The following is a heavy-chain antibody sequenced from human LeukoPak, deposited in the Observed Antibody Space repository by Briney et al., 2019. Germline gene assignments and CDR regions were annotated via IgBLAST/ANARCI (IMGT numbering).Heavy chain of an antibody. Sequence: ASVKVSCKASGYAFTSYAMNWVRQAPGQGLEWMGWINTNTGNSTYAQGFTGRFVFSLDTSVSTAYLQISSLKAEDTAVYYCARDTALLKYSSSYIGYWGQGTLVTVSS. CDR2: INTNTGNS. V-gene: IGHV7-4-1*02. J-gene: IGHJ4*02. D-gene: IGHD6-13*01. CDR3: ARDTALLKYSSSYIGY. CDR1: GYAFTSYA.